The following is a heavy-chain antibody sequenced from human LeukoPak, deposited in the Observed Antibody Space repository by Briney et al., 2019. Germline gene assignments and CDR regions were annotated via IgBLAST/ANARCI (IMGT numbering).Heavy chain of an antibody. CDR1: GFTFSSYW. CDR2: IKQDGSEK. J-gene: IGHJ4*02. CDR3: ARAHAKYYYGSGTPRHDY. D-gene: IGHD3-10*01. Sequence: GGSLRLSCAASGFTFSSYWMSWVRQAPGKGLEWVANIKQDGSEKYYVDSVKGRFTISRDNAKNSLHLQMNSLRAEDMAVYYCARAHAKYYYGSGTPRHDYWGQGTLVTVSS. V-gene: IGHV3-7*01.